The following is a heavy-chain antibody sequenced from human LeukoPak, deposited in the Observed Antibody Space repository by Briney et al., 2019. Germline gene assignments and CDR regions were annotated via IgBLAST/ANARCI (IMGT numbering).Heavy chain of an antibody. CDR1: GFTFSSYA. CDR2: ISGSGGST. D-gene: IGHD6-6*01. J-gene: IGHJ4*02. Sequence: GSLRLSCAASGFTFSSYAMSWVRQAPGKGLEWVSAISGSGGSTYYADSVKGRFTISRDNSKNTLYLQMNSLRAEDTAVYYYAKALAARRYFDYWGQGTLVTVSS. V-gene: IGHV3-23*01. CDR3: AKALAARRYFDY.